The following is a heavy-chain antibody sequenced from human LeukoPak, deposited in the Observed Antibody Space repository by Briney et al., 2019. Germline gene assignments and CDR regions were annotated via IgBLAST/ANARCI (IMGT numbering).Heavy chain of an antibody. D-gene: IGHD6-13*01. CDR2: ISGSSGHT. J-gene: IGHJ4*02. V-gene: IGHV3-23*01. CDR3: TAGTFDY. CDR1: GLTFSSYA. Sequence: GGSLRLSCAASGLTFSSYAMSWVRQAPGKGLEWVSAISGSSGHTYYADSVKGRFTISRDNSKNTLYLQMNSLSAEDTAVYYCTAGTFDYWGQGTLVTVSS.